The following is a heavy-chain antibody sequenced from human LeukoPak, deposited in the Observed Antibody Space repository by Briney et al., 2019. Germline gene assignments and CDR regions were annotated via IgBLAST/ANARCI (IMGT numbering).Heavy chain of an antibody. V-gene: IGHV4-59*08. D-gene: IGHD2-2*01. J-gene: IGHJ6*03. CDR3: ARQDIVVVPAAAWDYYYYMDV. CDR1: GGSISSYY. CDR2: IYYSGST. Sequence: PSETLSLTCTVSGGSISSYYWSWIRQPPGKGLEWIGYIYYSGSTNYNPSPKSRVIISVDTSKNQFSLKLSSVTAADTAVYYCARQDIVVVPAAAWDYYYYMDVWGKGTTVTVSS.